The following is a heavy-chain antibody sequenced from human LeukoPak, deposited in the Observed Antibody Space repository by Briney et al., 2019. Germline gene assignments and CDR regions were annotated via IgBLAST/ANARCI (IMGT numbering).Heavy chain of an antibody. CDR1: GITVSSNY. Sequence: SGGSLRLSCAASGITVSSNYMSWVRQAPGQGLEWVSVMYSDSRTYYADSVKGRFTISRDNSKNTLYLEMNSLRAEDTAVYYCARSNCNSCYLGVWYYFDYWGQGALVTVSS. D-gene: IGHD1/OR15-1a*01. CDR2: MYSDSRT. V-gene: IGHV3-66*01. J-gene: IGHJ4*02. CDR3: ARSNCNSCYLGVWYYFDY.